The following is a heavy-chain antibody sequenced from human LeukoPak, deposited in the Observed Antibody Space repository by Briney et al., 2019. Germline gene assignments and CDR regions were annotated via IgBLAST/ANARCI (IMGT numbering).Heavy chain of an antibody. J-gene: IGHJ4*02. V-gene: IGHV3-53*01. CDR1: GFTVSSNY. Sequence: GGSLRLSCAASGFTVSSNYMSWVRQAPGKGLEWVSVIYSGGSTYYADSVKGRFTISRDNSKNTLYPQMNSLRAEDTAVYYCARVGSGWLTFDYWGQGTLVTVSS. CDR2: IYSGGST. D-gene: IGHD6-19*01. CDR3: ARVGSGWLTFDY.